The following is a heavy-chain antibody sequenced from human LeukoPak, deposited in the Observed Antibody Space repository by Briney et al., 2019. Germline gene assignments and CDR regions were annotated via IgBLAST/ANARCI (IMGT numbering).Heavy chain of an antibody. D-gene: IGHD1-7*01. J-gene: IGHJ4*02. CDR2: ISGSGGST. V-gene: IGHV3-23*01. Sequence: PGGSLRLSCAASGFTFSRHGMHWVRQAPGKGLEWVSAISGSGGSTYYADSVKGRFTISRDNSKNTLYLQMNSLRAEDTAVYYCAKALTPLLSNWNWDYWGQGTLVTVSS. CDR1: GFTFSRHG. CDR3: AKALTPLLSNWNWDY.